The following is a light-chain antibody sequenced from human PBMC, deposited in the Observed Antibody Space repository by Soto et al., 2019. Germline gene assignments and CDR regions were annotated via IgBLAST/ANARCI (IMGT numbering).Light chain of an antibody. CDR1: QSVLYSSNNKNY. V-gene: IGKV4-1*01. CDR2: CAS. J-gene: IGKJ3*01. CDR3: QQYYSTPFT. Sequence: DIVMTQSPDSLAVSLGERATINCKSSQSVLYSSNNKNYLAWYQQKPGQPPKLLIYCASTRESGVPDRFSGSGSGTDFTLTISSLQAEDGAVYYCQQYYSTPFTFGPGTKVDIK.